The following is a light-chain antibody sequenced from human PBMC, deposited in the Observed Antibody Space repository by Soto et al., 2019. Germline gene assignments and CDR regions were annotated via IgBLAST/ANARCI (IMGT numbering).Light chain of an antibody. J-gene: IGLJ2*01. Sequence: QSALTQPPSASGSPGQSVTISCTGTSSDVGRYNYVSWYQQHPGKAPKLMIYEVTKRPSGVPDRFSGSKSGYTASLTVSGLQAEDEADYYCSSYAGSNNSVFGGGTKVTVL. V-gene: IGLV2-8*01. CDR1: SSDVGRYNY. CDR2: EVT. CDR3: SSYAGSNNSV.